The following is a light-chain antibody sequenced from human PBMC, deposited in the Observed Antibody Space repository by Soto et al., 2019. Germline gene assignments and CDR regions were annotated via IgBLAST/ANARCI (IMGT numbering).Light chain of an antibody. CDR3: QQSYSTPPET. V-gene: IGKV1-39*01. CDR2: AAS. Sequence: DIQMTQSPSSLSASVGDRVTITCRASQSISSYFNWYQQKPGKAPKLLIYAASSLQSGVPSMFSGSGSWTDFTLTISSLQPEDFAAYYCQQSYSTPPETFGQGAKLEIK. CDR1: QSISSY. J-gene: IGKJ1*01.